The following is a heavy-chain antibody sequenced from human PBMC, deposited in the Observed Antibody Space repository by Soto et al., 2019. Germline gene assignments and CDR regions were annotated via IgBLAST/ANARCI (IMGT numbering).Heavy chain of an antibody. Sequence: GGSLRLSCAASGFGFSTYGMNWVRQAPGKGPEWVSSIDSSGRYIYYADSVQGRFTISRDNAKNSLYLQMNSLRVEDTALYFCARDESAGSSTSNWGQGTLVTVS. CDR1: GFGFSTYG. CDR3: ARDESAGSSTSN. V-gene: IGHV3-21*01. CDR2: IDSSGRYI. D-gene: IGHD2-2*01. J-gene: IGHJ4*02.